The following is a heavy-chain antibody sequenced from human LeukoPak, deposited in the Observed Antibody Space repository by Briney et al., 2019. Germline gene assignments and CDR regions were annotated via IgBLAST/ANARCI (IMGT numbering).Heavy chain of an antibody. Sequence: PGGSLRLSCTASGFTFDDCAMHWVRQAPGKGLEWVSGISWNSYNIDYADFVKGRFTISRDNAKNSLYLQINSLRAEDTAVYYCAKDLGYCSGTSCYLDYWGQGTLVTVSS. CDR2: ISWNSYNI. D-gene: IGHD2-2*01. V-gene: IGHV3-9*01. CDR1: GFTFDDCA. J-gene: IGHJ4*02. CDR3: AKDLGYCSGTSCYLDY.